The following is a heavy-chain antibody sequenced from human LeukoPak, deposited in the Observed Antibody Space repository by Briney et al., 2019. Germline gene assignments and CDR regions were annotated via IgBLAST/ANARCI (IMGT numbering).Heavy chain of an antibody. J-gene: IGHJ6*04. CDR2: IKQDGSEK. D-gene: IGHD2-2*01. CDR3: ARKKPLGYCSSTSCYSDYYYGMDV. Sequence: GGSLRLSCAASGFTFSSYWMSWVRQAPGKGLEWVANIKQDGSEKYYVDSVKGRSTISRDNAKNSLYLRMNSLRAEDTAVYYCARKKPLGYCSSTSCYSDYYYGMDVWGKGTTVTVSS. CDR1: GFTFSSYW. V-gene: IGHV3-7*03.